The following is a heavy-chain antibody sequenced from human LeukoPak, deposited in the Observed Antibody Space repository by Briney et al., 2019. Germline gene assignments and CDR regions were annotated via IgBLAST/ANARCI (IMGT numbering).Heavy chain of an antibody. CDR1: GFTFSTYP. J-gene: IGHJ4*02. CDR2: ISKEGSNK. CDR3: VKRGSDGGPYFFDY. D-gene: IGHD3-3*01. Sequence: GGSLRLSCGASGFTFSTYPMHWVRRAPGQGLEWVAAISKEGSNKYYADSVKGRYTISRDSSKNMLYLEMNSLSGEDTAVYYCVKRGSDGGPYFFDYWGQGTLVTVSS. V-gene: IGHV3-30*18.